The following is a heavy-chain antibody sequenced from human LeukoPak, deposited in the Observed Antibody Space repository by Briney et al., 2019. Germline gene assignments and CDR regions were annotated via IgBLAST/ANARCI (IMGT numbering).Heavy chain of an antibody. CDR2: INPNSGGT. J-gene: IGHJ4*02. CDR3: ARGAYYDSSGYSDY. D-gene: IGHD3-22*01. V-gene: IGHV1-2*04. Sequence: ASVKVSCKASGYTFTGYYMHWVRPARGQGLECMGWINPNSGGTNYAQKFQGWVTMTRDTSISTAYMELSRLRSDDTAVYYCARGAYYDSSGYSDYWGQGTLVTVSS. CDR1: GYTFTGYY.